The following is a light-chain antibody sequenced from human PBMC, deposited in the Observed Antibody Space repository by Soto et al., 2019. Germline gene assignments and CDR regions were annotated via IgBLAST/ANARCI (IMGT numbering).Light chain of an antibody. Sequence: QSVLTQPPSVSAAPRQRVTISCSGSSSNIGSNRINWYQQLPGKAPKLLISSNDQRPSGVPDRFSGSKSGTSASLAISGLRSEDEADYYCATWDNSLSVLFGGGTKLTVL. CDR3: ATWDNSLSVL. V-gene: IGLV1-47*02. J-gene: IGLJ3*02. CDR1: SSNIGSNR. CDR2: SND.